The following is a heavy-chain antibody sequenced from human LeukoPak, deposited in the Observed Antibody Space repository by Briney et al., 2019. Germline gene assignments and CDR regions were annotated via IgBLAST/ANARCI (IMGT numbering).Heavy chain of an antibody. J-gene: IGHJ3*02. CDR1: GFTFDDYA. Sequence: PGGSLRLSCAASGFTFDDYAMHRVRQGPGKGLEWVAGISWSSGSIDYADSVKGRFTISRDDDENSLYLQMNSLRTEDTAFYYCVKDGGGYTYGYDAFDIWGQGTMVTVS. CDR2: ISWSSGSI. CDR3: VKDGGGYTYGYDAFDI. V-gene: IGHV3-9*01. D-gene: IGHD5-18*01.